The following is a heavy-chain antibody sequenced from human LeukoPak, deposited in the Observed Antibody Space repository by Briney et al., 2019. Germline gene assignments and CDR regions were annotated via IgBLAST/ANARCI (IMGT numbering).Heavy chain of an antibody. J-gene: IGHJ4*02. D-gene: IGHD6-13*01. CDR3: ARVNGQQLVRGPFDY. Sequence: GGSLRLSCAASGFTFSSYSMNWVRQAPRKGLEWVSSISSSSSYIYYADSVKGRFTISRDNAKNSLYLQMNSLRAEDTAVYYCARVNGQQLVRGPFDYWGQGTLVTVSS. CDR2: ISSSSSYI. V-gene: IGHV3-21*01. CDR1: GFTFSSYS.